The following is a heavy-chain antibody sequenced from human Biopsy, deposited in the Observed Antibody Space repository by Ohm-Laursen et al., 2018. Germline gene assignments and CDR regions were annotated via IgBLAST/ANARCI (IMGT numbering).Heavy chain of an antibody. CDR1: GVSINGGRYY. J-gene: IGHJ5*02. D-gene: IGHD3-22*01. CDR3: ARDYDTSGYYYVS. V-gene: IGHV4-39*01. Sequence: SETLSLTCTVSGVSINGGRYYWNWIRQPPGKGLEWIGSIFYRGSTHYKPSLKSRVNISVDTSKNQFSLKLNSVTAADTAVYYCARDYDTSGYYYVSWGQGTLVTVSS. CDR2: IFYRGST.